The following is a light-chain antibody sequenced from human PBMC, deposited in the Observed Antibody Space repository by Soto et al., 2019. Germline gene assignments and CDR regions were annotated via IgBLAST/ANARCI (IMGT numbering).Light chain of an antibody. J-gene: IGKJ1*01. V-gene: IGKV1-39*01. CDR1: QRITTY. CDR3: QQSYNNPKT. Sequence: IQMTQSPSSLSASVGDRVTITCRASQRITTYLNWYQQKPGKAPKLLIYAASNLQSGVPPRFSGYGSGTDFILTISSLQPEDFETYYCQQSYNNPKTFGQGTKVDIK. CDR2: AAS.